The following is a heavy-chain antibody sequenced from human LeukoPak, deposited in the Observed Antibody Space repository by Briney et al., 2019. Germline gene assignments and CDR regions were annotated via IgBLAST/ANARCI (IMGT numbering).Heavy chain of an antibody. CDR2: INARGFIT. Sequence: GGSLRLSCAASGFTFNTLAMSWVRQAPGKGLEWFAAINARGFITYYAASVKGRFTISSDNSKNTLFLQMNSLSVEDTAIYYWVNHITAMVRGCLDHWGQGILVTVSS. CDR1: GFTFNTLA. D-gene: IGHD5-18*01. V-gene: IGHV3-23*01. J-gene: IGHJ4*02. CDR3: VNHITAMVRGCLDH.